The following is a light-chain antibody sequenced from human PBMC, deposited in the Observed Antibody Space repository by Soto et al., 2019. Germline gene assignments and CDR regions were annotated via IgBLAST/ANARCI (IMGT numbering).Light chain of an antibody. J-gene: IGLJ2*01. Sequence: QSALTQPPSASGSPGQSVTISCTGTSSDVGGYNYISWYQQHPGKAPKLMIYEVSKRPSGVPDRFSGSKSGNTASLTVSGLQAEDDSHYYCSSYAGSNNVVFGGGTKLTVL. V-gene: IGLV2-8*01. CDR1: SSDVGGYNY. CDR2: EVS. CDR3: SSYAGSNNVV.